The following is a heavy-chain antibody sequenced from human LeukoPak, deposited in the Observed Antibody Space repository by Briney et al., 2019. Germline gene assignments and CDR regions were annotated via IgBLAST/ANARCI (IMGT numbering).Heavy chain of an antibody. Sequence: SVKVSCKASGGTFSSYAISWVRQAPGQGLEWIGGIIPIFGTANYAQKFQGRVTITADESTSTAYMELSSLRSEDTAVYYCARSQDKIAAAGGDWGQGTLVTVSS. J-gene: IGHJ4*02. D-gene: IGHD6-13*01. CDR2: IIPIFGTA. CDR3: ARSQDKIAAAGGD. CDR1: GGTFSSYA. V-gene: IGHV1-69*01.